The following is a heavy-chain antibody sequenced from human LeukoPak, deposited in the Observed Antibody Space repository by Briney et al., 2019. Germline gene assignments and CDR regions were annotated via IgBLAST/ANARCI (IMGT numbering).Heavy chain of an antibody. CDR1: GASISSGPW. J-gene: IGHJ5*02. Sequence: SETLSLTSAVYGASISSGPWWSWVRQPPGKGLEWIEDISHSGRTNYNQSLKSPVTTSLDTSKKPFSLKLSSVTAADTAVYYCARRRAEGGSNGHYIWFDPWGQGILVTVSS. V-gene: IGHV4-4*02. CDR2: ISHSGRT. CDR3: ARRRAEGGSNGHYIWFDP. D-gene: IGHD6-13*01.